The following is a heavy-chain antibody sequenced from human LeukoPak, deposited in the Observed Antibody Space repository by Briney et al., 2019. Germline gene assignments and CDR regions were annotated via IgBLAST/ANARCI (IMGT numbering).Heavy chain of an antibody. CDR2: FYIGGSR. Sequence: PGGSLRLSCAASGFTVSSNYMSWVRQAPGKGLEWVSVFYIGGSRYYADSVKGRFTISRDNSKNTLYLQMNSLRADDTAIYYCESGTYYHQYDYWGQGTLVTVAS. CDR3: ESGTYYHQYDY. J-gene: IGHJ4*02. D-gene: IGHD1-26*01. V-gene: IGHV3-66*01. CDR1: GFTVSSNY.